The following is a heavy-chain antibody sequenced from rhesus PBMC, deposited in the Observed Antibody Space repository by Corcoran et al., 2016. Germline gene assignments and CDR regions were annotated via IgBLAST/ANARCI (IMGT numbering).Heavy chain of an antibody. D-gene: IGHD6-31*01. Sequence: QVQLQESGPGLVKPAETLSLTSAVFGASISRYWWSWIRQPPGKGREWIGEVNVNSVSTYYNPSLKSRVTISKDASKIQFSLKLSSVTAADTAVYYCARGRAAAGTTRGYYGLDSWGQGVVVTVSS. V-gene: IGHV4-80*01. CDR2: VNVNSVST. CDR3: ARGRAAAGTTRGYYGLDS. CDR1: GASISRYW. J-gene: IGHJ6*01.